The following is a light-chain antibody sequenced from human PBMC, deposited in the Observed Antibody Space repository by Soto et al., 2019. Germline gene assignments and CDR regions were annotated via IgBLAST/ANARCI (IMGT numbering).Light chain of an antibody. CDR2: EAS. V-gene: IGKV3-20*01. J-gene: IGKJ4*01. Sequence: EIVLTQSPGTLSLSPGERATLSCRASQSVRSNYLGWYQQKPGQAPRLLIYEASNRATGIPDRCTGRGSGTDFTLTISRLEPEDFAVYYCQQYGSSPQLTFGGGTRVEIK. CDR3: QQYGSSPQLT. CDR1: QSVRSNY.